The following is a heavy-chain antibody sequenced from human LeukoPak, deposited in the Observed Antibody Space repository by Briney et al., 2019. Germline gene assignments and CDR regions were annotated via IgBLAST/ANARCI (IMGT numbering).Heavy chain of an antibody. CDR3: FDV. CDR1: GFTLSNYPA. Sequence: PGGSLRLSCRASGFTLSNYPAMHWVRQAPGKGLEWVAAVSPDGNSKYYADSVKGRFIISRDISKNGLDLEVNSLRPEDTAVYYCFDVWGQGTRVTVSS. J-gene: IGHJ3*01. CDR2: VSPDGNSK. V-gene: IGHV3-30-3*01.